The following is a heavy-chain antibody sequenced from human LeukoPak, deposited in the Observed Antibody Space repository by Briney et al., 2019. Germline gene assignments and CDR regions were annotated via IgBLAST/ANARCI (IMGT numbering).Heavy chain of an antibody. D-gene: IGHD1-1*01. CDR2: IDSYYGHT. J-gene: IGHJ4*02. CDR1: GYTFASYG. V-gene: IGHV1-18*01. CDR3: ARVSSTTSFFDY. Sequence: ASVKVSCKASGYTFASYGLSWVRQAPGQGLEWMGWIDSYYGHTNHAQNLQGRVTMTTNTSTSTAYMELRSLRSDDTAVYYCARVSSTTSFFDYWGQGTLVTVSS.